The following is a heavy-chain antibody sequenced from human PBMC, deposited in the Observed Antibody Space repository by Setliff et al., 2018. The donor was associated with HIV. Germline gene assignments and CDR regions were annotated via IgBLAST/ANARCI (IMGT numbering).Heavy chain of an antibody. D-gene: IGHD6-13*01. V-gene: IGHV4-61*09. CDR3: ARDRGGAAAGGYYYMDV. CDR2: IYTSGST. CDR1: GGSISSGGYY. J-gene: IGHJ6*03. Sequence: PSETLSLTCNVSGGSISSGGYYWSWIRQPAGKGLEWIGHIYTSGSTNYNPSLKSRVTISIDTSNNQFSLKLSSVTAADTAVYYCARDRGGAAAGGYYYMDVWGKGTTVTVSS.